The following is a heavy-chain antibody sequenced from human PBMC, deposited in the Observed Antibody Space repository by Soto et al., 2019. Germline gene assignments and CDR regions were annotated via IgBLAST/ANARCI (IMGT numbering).Heavy chain of an antibody. CDR1: GFTFSRSD. Sequence: EVQLLESGGGLVQPGGSLRLSCAASGFTFSRSDMSWVRQAPGKGLEWVSAINGGRTFYGDSVEGRFTVSSVDSKDTLYLQMNSLRVDDTAIYYCATHGWDLWGQGTLVTVSS. CDR3: ATHGWDL. D-gene: IGHD6-19*01. J-gene: IGHJ5*02. V-gene: IGHV3-23*01. CDR2: INGGRT.